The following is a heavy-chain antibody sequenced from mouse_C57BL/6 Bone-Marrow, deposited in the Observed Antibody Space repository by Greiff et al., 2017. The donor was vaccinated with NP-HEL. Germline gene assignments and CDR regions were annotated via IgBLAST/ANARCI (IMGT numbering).Heavy chain of an antibody. Sequence: QVQLQQSGAELVKPGASVKLSCKASGYTFTSYWMHWVKQRPGQGLEWIGMIHPNSGSTNYNEKFKSKATLTVDKSSSTAYMQLSSLTSEDSAVYYCASGLTTVVATDWGQGTTLTVSS. J-gene: IGHJ2*01. CDR1: GYTFTSYW. CDR2: IHPNSGST. CDR3: ASGLTTVVATD. V-gene: IGHV1-64*01. D-gene: IGHD1-1*01.